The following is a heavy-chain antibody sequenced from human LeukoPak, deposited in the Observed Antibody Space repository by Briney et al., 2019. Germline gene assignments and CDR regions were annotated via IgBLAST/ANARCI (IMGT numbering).Heavy chain of an antibody. CDR2: LSGSGAST. V-gene: IGHV3-23*01. D-gene: IGHD2-15*01. J-gene: IGHJ4*02. CDR3: AKQKGYCSGGSCYYSDY. CDR1: GFTFSSYA. Sequence: PGGSLRLSCAASGFTFSSYAMSWVRQAPGKGLEWVSTLSGSGASTSYADSVKGQFTISRDNSKNTLYLQMNSLRAEDTARYYCAKQKGYCSGGSCYYSDYWGQGTLVTVSS.